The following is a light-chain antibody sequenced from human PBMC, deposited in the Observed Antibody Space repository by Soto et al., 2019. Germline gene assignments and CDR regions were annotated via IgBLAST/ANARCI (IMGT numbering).Light chain of an antibody. Sequence: EIVMTQSPATLSVSPGERATLSCRASQSVSSNLAWYQQKPGQAPRLLFYGASTRATGVPARFSGSGSGTEFAITISSLRSEDFAVYYCQQYNNWPLFTFGPGTKVDIK. CDR2: GAS. CDR1: QSVSSN. CDR3: QQYNNWPLFT. V-gene: IGKV3-15*01. J-gene: IGKJ3*01.